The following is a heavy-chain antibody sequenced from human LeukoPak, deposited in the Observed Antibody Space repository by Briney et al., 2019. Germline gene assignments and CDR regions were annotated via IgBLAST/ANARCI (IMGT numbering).Heavy chain of an antibody. CDR3: ARSSAPLQVGDFDY. D-gene: IGHD1-26*01. CDR2: IYSGGST. J-gene: IGHJ4*02. CDR1: GFTVSSNY. V-gene: IGHV3-66*01. Sequence: GGSLRLSCAASGFTVSSNYMSWVRQAPGKGLEWVSVIYSGGSTYYADSVKGRFTISRDNSKNTLYFQMNSLRAEDTAVYYCARSSAPLQVGDFDYWGQGTLVTVSS.